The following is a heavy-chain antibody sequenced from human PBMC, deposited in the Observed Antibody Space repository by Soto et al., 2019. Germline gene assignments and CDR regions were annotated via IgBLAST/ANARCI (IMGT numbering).Heavy chain of an antibody. CDR3: ARGRFIVGATLNWFDP. D-gene: IGHD1-26*01. V-gene: IGHV1-46*01. Sequence: SVKDSCQASGYTFPSYYMHWGRQAPVQGLEWMGIINPSGGSTSYAQKFQGRVTMTRDTSTSTVYMELRSLRSEDTAVYYCARGRFIVGATLNWFDPWGQGTLVTVSS. CDR2: INPSGGST. CDR1: GYTFPSYY. J-gene: IGHJ5*02.